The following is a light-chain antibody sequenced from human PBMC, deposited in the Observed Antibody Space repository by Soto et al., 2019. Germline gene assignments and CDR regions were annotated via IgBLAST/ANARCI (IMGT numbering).Light chain of an antibody. J-gene: IGLJ1*01. CDR1: SSKIGAGYD. CDR2: GNS. Sequence: QSVLTQPPSVSGAPGQRVTISCTGSSSKIGAGYDVHGYQQLPGTAPKLLIYGNSNRPSGVPDRFSGSKSGTSASLAITGLQAEDEADYYCQSYDSSLSGYVFGTGTKLTVL. V-gene: IGLV1-40*01. CDR3: QSYDSSLSGYV.